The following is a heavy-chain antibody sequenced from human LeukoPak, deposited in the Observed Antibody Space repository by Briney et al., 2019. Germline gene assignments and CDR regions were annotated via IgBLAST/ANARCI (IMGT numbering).Heavy chain of an antibody. CDR2: ISGSGGST. CDR1: GFTFSSYA. Sequence: YPGGSLRLSCAASGFTFSSYAMSWVRQAPGKGLEWVSVISGSGGSTYYADSVKGRFTISRDNSKNTLYLQMNSLRAEDTAVYYCAKDRDDYGDRIFDYWGQGTLVTVSS. D-gene: IGHD4-17*01. V-gene: IGHV3-23*01. CDR3: AKDRDDYGDRIFDY. J-gene: IGHJ4*02.